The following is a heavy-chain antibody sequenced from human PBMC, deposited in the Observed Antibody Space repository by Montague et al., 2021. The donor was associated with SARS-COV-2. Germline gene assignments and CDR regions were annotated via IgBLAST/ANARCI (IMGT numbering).Heavy chain of an antibody. CDR3: AKSLDTSGYSFERGADY. V-gene: IGHV3-23*01. CDR2: IGGSGAGT. D-gene: IGHD5-12*01. Sequence: SLRLSCAASGFTFSGYEMNWFRQAPGKGLEWVSAIGGSGAGTYYADSVKGRFTISRDNSKNTLFLQMNSLRAENTALYYCAKSLDTSGYSFERGADYWGQGTLVTVSS. J-gene: IGHJ4*02. CDR1: GFTFSGYE.